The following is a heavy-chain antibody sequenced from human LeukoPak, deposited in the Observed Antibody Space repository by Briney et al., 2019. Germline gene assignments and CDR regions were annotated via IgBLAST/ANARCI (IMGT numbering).Heavy chain of an antibody. CDR2: ISYDGSNK. D-gene: IGHD2/OR15-2a*01. J-gene: IGHJ4*02. Sequence: PGGSLRLSCAASGFTFSSYAMHWVRQAPGKGLEWVAVISYDGSNKYYADSVKGRFTISRDNSKNTLYLQMNSLRAEDTAVYYCARDPRVNSRPFDYWGQGTLVTVSS. CDR1: GFTFSSYA. V-gene: IGHV3-30-3*01. CDR3: ARDPRVNSRPFDY.